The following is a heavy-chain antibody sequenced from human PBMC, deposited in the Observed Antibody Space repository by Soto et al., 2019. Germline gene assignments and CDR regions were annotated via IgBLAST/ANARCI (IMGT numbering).Heavy chain of an antibody. Sequence: GESLQISCAVSGFTFSAYWMHWVRQVPGKGLTWVSRISDDGSTATYADSVKGRFVISRDNAKNSLYLEMNTLRADDSGLYYCARGPRVSSTGTGAHWGRGTLVTVSS. CDR1: GFTFSAYW. J-gene: IGHJ4*02. CDR2: ISDDGSTA. D-gene: IGHD1-1*01. CDR3: ARGPRVSSTGTGAH. V-gene: IGHV3-74*01.